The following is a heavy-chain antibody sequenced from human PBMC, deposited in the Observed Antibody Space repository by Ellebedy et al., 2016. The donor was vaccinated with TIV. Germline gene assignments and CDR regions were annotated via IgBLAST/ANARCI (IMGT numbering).Heavy chain of an antibody. CDR3: ARHQKGSSWYGCWFDT. D-gene: IGHD6-13*01. V-gene: IGHV4-34*01. J-gene: IGHJ5*02. CDR1: GVSLPTHY. CDR2: IDHTGIT. Sequence: MPSETLSLTWVVDGVSLPTHYWSWILQTPGKGVKWLGKIDHTGITNYMPSLKSRVTISVDTSKNQFSLKLSSVTAAATAVYYCARHQKGSSWYGCWFDTWGQGTLVTVSS.